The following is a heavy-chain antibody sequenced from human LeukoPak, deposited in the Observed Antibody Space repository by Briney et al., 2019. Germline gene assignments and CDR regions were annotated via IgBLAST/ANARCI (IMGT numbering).Heavy chain of an antibody. V-gene: IGHV3-21*01. D-gene: IGHD3-10*01. CDR2: ISSSSSYI. CDR1: GFTFSSYS. Sequence: PGGSLRLSCAASGFTFSSYSMNWVRQAPGKGLEWVSSISSSSSYIYYADSVKGRFTISRDNAKNSLYLQMNSPRAKDTAVYYCARVSVVRGVNHFDYWGQGTLVTVSS. CDR3: ARVSVVRGVNHFDY. J-gene: IGHJ4*02.